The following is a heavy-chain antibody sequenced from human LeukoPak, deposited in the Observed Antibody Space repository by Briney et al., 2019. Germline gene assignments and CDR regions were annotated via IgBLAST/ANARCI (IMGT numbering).Heavy chain of an antibody. CDR3: ARHLPRADIGYAFDI. CDR2: IFSSGST. CDR1: GGSISNYY. Sequence: SETLSLTCTVSGGSISNYYWSWIRQPPGKGLEGIGYIFSSGSTNYNPSLASRVTISLVTSKNQFSLRLRSVTAADTAVYYCARHLPRADIGYAFDIWGQGTVVTVSS. J-gene: IGHJ3*02. D-gene: IGHD2-15*01. V-gene: IGHV4-59*08.